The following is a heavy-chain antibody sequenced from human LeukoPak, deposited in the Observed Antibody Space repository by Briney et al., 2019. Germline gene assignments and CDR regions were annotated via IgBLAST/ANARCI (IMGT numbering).Heavy chain of an antibody. D-gene: IGHD1-26*01. CDR2: INPNSGGT. V-gene: IGHV1-2*02. CDR1: GYTFTGYY. CDR3: ARAARGSYHFDY. J-gene: IGHJ4*02. Sequence: ASVKVSCKASGYTFTGYYMHWVRHAPGQGLEWMGWINPNSGGTNYAQKFQGRVTMTRDTSISTAYMELSRLRSDDTAVYYCARAARGSYHFDYWGQGTLVTVSS.